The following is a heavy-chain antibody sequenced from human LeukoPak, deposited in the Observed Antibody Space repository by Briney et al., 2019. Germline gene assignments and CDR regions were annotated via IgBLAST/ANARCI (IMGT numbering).Heavy chain of an antibody. V-gene: IGHV3-30*18. J-gene: IGHJ4*02. CDR1: GFTFSSYG. CDR3: AKGHCSGGSCYFDY. D-gene: IGHD2-15*01. Sequence: GGSLRLSCAASGFTFSSYGMHWVRQAPGKGLKWVAVISYDGSNKYYADSVKGRFTISRDNSKNTLYLQMNSLRAEDTAVYYCAKGHCSGGSCYFDYWGQGTLVTVSS. CDR2: ISYDGSNK.